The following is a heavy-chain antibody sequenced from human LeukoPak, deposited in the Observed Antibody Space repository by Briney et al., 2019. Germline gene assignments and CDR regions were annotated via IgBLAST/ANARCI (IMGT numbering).Heavy chain of an antibody. D-gene: IGHD3-22*01. V-gene: IGHV3-7*03. CDR3: ARASDHYDTYPDS. J-gene: IGHJ4*02. CDR2: INQDGSAK. Sequence: GGSLRLSCAASGFTFTNYWMSWVRQSPGKGLEWVANINQDGSAKYYVGSVKGRFTISRDNAKNSLYLQMNSLRTDDTAVYYCARASDHYDTYPDSWGQGTLVTVSS. CDR1: GFTFTNYW.